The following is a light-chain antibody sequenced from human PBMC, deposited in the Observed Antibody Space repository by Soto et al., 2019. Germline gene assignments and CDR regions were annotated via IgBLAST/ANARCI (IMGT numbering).Light chain of an antibody. CDR1: QSVRSY. V-gene: IGKV3-11*01. J-gene: IGKJ5*01. CDR3: QQRTNWPSST. CDR2: DAS. Sequence: EIELTQSPATLSLSPGERATLSCRASQSVRSYLAWYQQKPGQAPRLLIHDASSRATGIPARFSGSGSGTDFTLTISSLEPEDFAVYYCQQRTNWPSSTFGQGTRLEIK.